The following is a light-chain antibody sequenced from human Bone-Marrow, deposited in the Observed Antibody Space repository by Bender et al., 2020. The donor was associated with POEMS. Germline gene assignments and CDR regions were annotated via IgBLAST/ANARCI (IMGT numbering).Light chain of an antibody. CDR1: NIGSKS. CDR3: QVWDGFTDAVV. V-gene: IGLV3-21*02. CDR2: DDT. J-gene: IGLJ2*01. Sequence: SYVLIQPPSVSVAPGQTASITCGGDNIGSKSVHWYQQKPGQAPVLVVYDDTDRPSGIPDRFSGSNSVNTATLTISRVEAADEADYYCQVWDGFTDAVVFGGGTKLTVL.